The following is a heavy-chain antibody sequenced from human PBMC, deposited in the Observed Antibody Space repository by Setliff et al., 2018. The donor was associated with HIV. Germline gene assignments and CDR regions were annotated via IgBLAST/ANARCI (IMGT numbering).Heavy chain of an antibody. Sequence: ASVKVSCKASGYTISAHGVSRVRHVPGHGLEWMGWISGDTGDIKYSQRFEGRLTMTTETSTNTAYMELRSLRSDDTAVYYCAIDGLSYNILPGSIAYFHSGMDVWGQGTTVTVSS. CDR1: GYTISAHG. V-gene: IGHV1-18*01. CDR2: ISGDTGDI. CDR3: AIDGLSYNILPGSIAYFHSGMDV. J-gene: IGHJ6*02. D-gene: IGHD3-9*01.